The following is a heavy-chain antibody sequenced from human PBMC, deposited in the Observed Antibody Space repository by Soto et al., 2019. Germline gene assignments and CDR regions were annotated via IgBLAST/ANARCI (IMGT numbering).Heavy chain of an antibody. V-gene: IGHV3-30-3*01. Sequence: GGSLRLSCAASGFTFSSYAMHWVRQAPGKGLEWVAVISYDGSNKYYADSVKGRFTISRDNSKNTLYLQMNSLRAEDTAVYYCARLKVVTIFGVVIEDPIDYWGQGTLVTVSS. J-gene: IGHJ4*02. CDR2: ISYDGSNK. CDR1: GFTFSSYA. D-gene: IGHD3-3*01. CDR3: ARLKVVTIFGVVIEDPIDY.